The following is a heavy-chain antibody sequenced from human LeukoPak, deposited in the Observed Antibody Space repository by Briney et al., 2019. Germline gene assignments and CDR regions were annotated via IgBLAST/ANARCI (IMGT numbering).Heavy chain of an antibody. CDR2: IWYDGSNK. D-gene: IGHD2-15*01. CDR1: GFTFSSYG. V-gene: IGHV3-33*01. Sequence: GGSLRLSCAASGFTFSSYGMHWVRQAPGKGLEWVAVIWYDGSNKYYADSVKGRFTISRDNSKNTLYLQMNSLRAEDTAVYYCARDGGLRYCSGGSCYSPFDHWGQGTLVTVSS. CDR3: ARDGGLRYCSGGSCYSPFDH. J-gene: IGHJ4*02.